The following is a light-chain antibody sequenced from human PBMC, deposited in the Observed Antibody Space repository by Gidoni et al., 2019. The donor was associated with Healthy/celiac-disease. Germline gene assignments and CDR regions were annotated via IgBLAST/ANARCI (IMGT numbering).Light chain of an antibody. CDR3: CSYAGSYV. J-gene: IGLJ2*01. V-gene: IGLV2-11*01. CDR1: SSDVGGYNY. Sequence: QSALTQPRSVSGSPGQSVTISCTGTSSDVGGYNYVSWYQQHPGKAPKLMIYDVRKRPSGVPDRVSGSKSGNTASLTISGLQAEDEAEYYCCSYAGSYVFGGGTELTVL. CDR2: DVR.